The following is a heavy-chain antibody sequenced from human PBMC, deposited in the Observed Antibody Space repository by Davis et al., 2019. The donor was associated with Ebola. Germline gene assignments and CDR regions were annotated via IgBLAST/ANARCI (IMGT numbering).Heavy chain of an antibody. Sequence: GESLKISCAASGFTFSSYWMHWVRQAPGKGLVWVSRINSDGSSTSYADSVKGRFTISRDNTKNTLYLQMNSMRAEDTAVYYCSRDQRIAARRYYYYGMDVWGQGTTVTVSS. V-gene: IGHV3-74*01. D-gene: IGHD6-6*01. CDR3: SRDQRIAARRYYYYGMDV. J-gene: IGHJ6*02. CDR1: GFTFSSYW. CDR2: INSDGSST.